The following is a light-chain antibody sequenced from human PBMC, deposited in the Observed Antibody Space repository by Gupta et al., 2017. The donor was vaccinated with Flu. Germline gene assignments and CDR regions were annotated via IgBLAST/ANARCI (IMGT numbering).Light chain of an antibody. CDR2: GAS. V-gene: IGKV3-15*01. CDR3: QQYNNWPPLT. Sequence: EIVLTQSPATMPVFPGERTTLSCRASQSVSSNLAWYQQKPGQAPRLLIYGASTRATGIPARFSGSGSGTEFTLTISSLQSEDFAVYYCQQYNNWPPLTFGGGTKVEIK. J-gene: IGKJ4*02. CDR1: QSVSSN.